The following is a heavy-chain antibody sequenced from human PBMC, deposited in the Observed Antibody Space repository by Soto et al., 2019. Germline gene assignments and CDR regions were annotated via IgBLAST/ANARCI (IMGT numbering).Heavy chain of an antibody. V-gene: IGHV4-4*07. CDR2: IYTSGST. CDR3: ARDFGIAAAGTYYYYGMDV. CDR1: GGSISSYY. Sequence: QVQLQESGPGLVKPSETLSLTCTVSGGSISSYYWSWIRQPAGKGLEWIGRIYTSGSTNYNPSLKSRVTMSVDTSKNQFSLKLSSVTAADTAAYYCARDFGIAAAGTYYYYGMDVWGQGTTVTVSS. J-gene: IGHJ6*02. D-gene: IGHD6-13*01.